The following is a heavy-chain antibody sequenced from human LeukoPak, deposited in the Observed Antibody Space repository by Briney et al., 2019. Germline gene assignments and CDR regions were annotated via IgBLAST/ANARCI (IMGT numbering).Heavy chain of an antibody. V-gene: IGHV3-48*01. CDR1: GFTFSSYS. D-gene: IGHD5-12*01. CDR3: ARESGYSFDY. Sequence: GGSLRLSCAASGFTFSSYSMNWVRQAPGQGLEWVSYISSSSSNIYYADSVKGRFTISRDNAKNSLYLQMNSLRAEDTAVYYCARESGYSFDYWGQGTLVTVSS. J-gene: IGHJ4*02. CDR2: ISSSSSNI.